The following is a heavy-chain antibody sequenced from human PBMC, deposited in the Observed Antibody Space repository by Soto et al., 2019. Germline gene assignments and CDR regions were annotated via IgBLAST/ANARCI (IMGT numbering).Heavy chain of an antibody. CDR3: ATTSVGATRLFEF. CDR2: IYYSGST. Sequence: QVKLQESGPGLVKPSQTLSLTCAVSGDSISGGGYYWSWIRQHPGKGLEWIGYIYYSGSTYYNPSLNSRVTISVNTSKNHFSLKLSSVTAADTAVYYCATTSVGATRLFEFWGQGTLVTVSS. J-gene: IGHJ4*02. CDR1: GDSISGGGYY. D-gene: IGHD1-26*01. V-gene: IGHV4-31*11.